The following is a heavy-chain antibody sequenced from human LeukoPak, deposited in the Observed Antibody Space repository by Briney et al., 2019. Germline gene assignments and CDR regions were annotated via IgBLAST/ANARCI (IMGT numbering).Heavy chain of an antibody. CDR2: IYYSGST. V-gene: IGHV4-59*08. CDR3: ARHSYYYDSSGYYQPDY. D-gene: IGHD3-22*01. CDR1: GGSISSYY. J-gene: IGHJ4*02. Sequence: TSETLSLTCTVSGGSISSYYWSWIRQPPGKGLEWIGYIYYSGSTNYNPSLKSRVTISVDTSKNQFSLKLSSVTAADTAVYYCARHSYYYDSSGYYQPDYWGQGTLVTVSS.